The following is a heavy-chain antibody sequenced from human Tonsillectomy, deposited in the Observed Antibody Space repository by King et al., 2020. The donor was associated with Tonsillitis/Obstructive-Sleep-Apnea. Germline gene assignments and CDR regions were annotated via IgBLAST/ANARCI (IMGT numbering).Heavy chain of an antibody. D-gene: IGHD1-14*01. CDR3: ARDNRKSRYSPVNWFDP. CDR2: ISVYNDNT. CDR1: GYTFISYG. V-gene: IGHV1-18*01. Sequence: VQLVESGAEVKKPGASVKVSCKTSGYTFISYGINWVRQAPGQGLEWMGWISVYNDNTKYAQKFQGRVTMTTDTSTSTAYMELRSLRSDDTAVYYCARDNRKSRYSPVNWFDPWGQGTLVTVSS. J-gene: IGHJ5*02.